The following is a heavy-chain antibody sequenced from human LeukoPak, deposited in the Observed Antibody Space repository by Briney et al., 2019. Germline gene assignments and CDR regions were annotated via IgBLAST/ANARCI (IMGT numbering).Heavy chain of an antibody. D-gene: IGHD6-13*01. CDR2: INSDGSST. CDR3: AREIIAAAGTHYGMDV. CDR1: GFTFSSYW. J-gene: IGHJ6*02. V-gene: IGHV3-74*01. Sequence: GGSLRLSCAASGFTFSSYWMHWVRQAPGKGLVWVSRINSDGSSTSYADSVKGRFTISRDNAKNTLYLQMNSLRAEDTAVYYCAREIIAAAGTHYGMDVWGQGTTVTVSS.